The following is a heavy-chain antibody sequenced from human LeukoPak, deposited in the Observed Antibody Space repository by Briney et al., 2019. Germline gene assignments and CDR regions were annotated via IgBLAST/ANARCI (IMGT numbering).Heavy chain of an antibody. J-gene: IGHJ4*02. Sequence: PSETLSLTCTVSGGSISSYYWSWIRQPPGKRLKWIGFIYYSGSTTYNPSLKSRVTISVDTSKNQFSLKLSSVTAADTAVYYCARQGYCSGGSCGTYFDFWGQGTLVTVSS. V-gene: IGHV4-59*08. D-gene: IGHD2-15*01. CDR1: GGSISSYY. CDR2: IYYSGST. CDR3: ARQGYCSGGSCGTYFDF.